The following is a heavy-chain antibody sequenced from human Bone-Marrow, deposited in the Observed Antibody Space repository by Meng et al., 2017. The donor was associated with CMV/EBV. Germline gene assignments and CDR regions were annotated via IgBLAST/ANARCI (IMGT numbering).Heavy chain of an antibody. CDR1: GYTFTGYY. CDR2: INPNNGGT. D-gene: IGHD3-10*01. CDR3: ARALLYYYGSGSHFDY. J-gene: IGHJ4*02. V-gene: IGHV1-2*02. Sequence: ASVKVSCKASGYTFTGYYMHWVRQAPGQGLEWMGGINPNNGGTNYAQKFQGRVTMTRDTSISTAYMELSRLRSDDTAVYYCARALLYYYGSGSHFDYWGQRTLVTV.